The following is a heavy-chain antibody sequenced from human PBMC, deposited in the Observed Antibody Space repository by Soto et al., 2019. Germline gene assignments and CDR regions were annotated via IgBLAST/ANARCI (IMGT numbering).Heavy chain of an antibody. Sequence: QVQLQESGPGLVKPSQTLSLTCTVSGGSISSGGYYWSWIRQHPGKGLEWIGHIYYSGSTYYNPSLKRRVTISVDRSKNECSLKLTSVTAADTAVYYCARGTSYYDSSGDFDAFETWGQGTMVTVSS. CDR3: ARGTSYYDSSGDFDAFET. CDR1: GGSISSGGYY. D-gene: IGHD3-22*01. CDR2: IYYSGST. V-gene: IGHV4-31*03. J-gene: IGHJ3*02.